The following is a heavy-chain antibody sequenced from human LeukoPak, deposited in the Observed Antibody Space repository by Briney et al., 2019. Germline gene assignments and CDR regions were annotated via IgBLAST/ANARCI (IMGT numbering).Heavy chain of an antibody. CDR1: GYSISSGYY. J-gene: IGHJ4*02. CDR2: IYHSGST. V-gene: IGHV4-38-2*01. Sequence: SETLSLTCAVSGYSISSGYYWGWIRQPPGKGLEWIGSIYHSGSTYYNPSLKSRVTISLDTSKNQFSLKLSSVTAADTAVYYCARPIAPRYYFDYWGQGTLVTVSS. CDR3: ARPIAPRYYFDY.